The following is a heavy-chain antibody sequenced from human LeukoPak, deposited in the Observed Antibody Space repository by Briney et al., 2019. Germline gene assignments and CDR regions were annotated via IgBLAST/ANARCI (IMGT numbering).Heavy chain of an antibody. D-gene: IGHD1-1*01. Sequence: PGGSLRLSCAASAFTFSSYSMNWVRQAPGKGLEWVSSISSSGSYIYYADSVKGRFTISRDNAKNSLYLQMNSLRVEDTAIYYCARDPYNGAYSEGYYYYYMDVWGKGTTVTVSS. CDR2: ISSSGSYI. CDR1: AFTFSSYS. J-gene: IGHJ6*03. V-gene: IGHV3-21*01. CDR3: ARDPYNGAYSEGYYYYYMDV.